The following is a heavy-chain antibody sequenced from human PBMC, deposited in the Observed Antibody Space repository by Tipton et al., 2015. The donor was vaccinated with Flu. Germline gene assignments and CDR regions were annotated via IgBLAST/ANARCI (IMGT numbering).Heavy chain of an antibody. CDR2: IYPDDSDT. CDR3: GRLTRAYCSGGSCPLDH. D-gene: IGHD2-15*01. CDR1: GYTFTTHW. Sequence: VQLVQSGAEVKKPGESLNISCKVSGYTFTTHWIGWVRQMPGKGLEWMGIIYPDDSDTRFSPSLQGHVTTSVDKSISIAYLQWSSLKASDTATSYCGRLTRAYCSGGSCPLDHWGQGTLVTVSS. J-gene: IGHJ4*02. V-gene: IGHV5-51*03.